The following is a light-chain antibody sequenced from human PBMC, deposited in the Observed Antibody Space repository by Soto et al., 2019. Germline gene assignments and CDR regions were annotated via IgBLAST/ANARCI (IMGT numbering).Light chain of an antibody. V-gene: IGLV2-11*01. Sequence: QSALTQPHSVSGSPGQSVAISCSGTSSVVGGYNYVSWYQQHPGKAPKLIIFDVNKRPSGVPDRFSGSKSGSTASLTISGLQAEDEADYYCCSYGGSFYVVGTGTKVTVL. CDR3: CSYGGSFYV. CDR2: DVN. J-gene: IGLJ1*01. CDR1: SSVVGGYNY.